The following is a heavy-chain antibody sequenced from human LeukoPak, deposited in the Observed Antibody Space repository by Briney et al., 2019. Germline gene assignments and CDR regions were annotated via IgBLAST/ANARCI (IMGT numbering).Heavy chain of an antibody. Sequence: ASVKVSCKTYGYTFTSHGISWVRQAPGQGLEWMGWISAFNGETHYAQNLQGRVTITADESTSTAYMELSSLRSEDTAVYYCARTGQQLWFDPWGQGTLVTVSS. J-gene: IGHJ5*02. D-gene: IGHD6-13*01. CDR3: ARTGQQLWFDP. CDR1: GYTFTSHG. CDR2: ISAFNGET. V-gene: IGHV1-18*01.